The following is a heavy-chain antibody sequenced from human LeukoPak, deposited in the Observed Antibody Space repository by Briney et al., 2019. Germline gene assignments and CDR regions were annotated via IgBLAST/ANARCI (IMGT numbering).Heavy chain of an antibody. CDR3: AIDDYGDYYPLVQP. CDR2: INSGGST. D-gene: IGHD4-17*01. J-gene: IGHJ4*02. Sequence: GGSLRLSCAASGFTVSSNYMSWVRQAPGKGLEWVSVINSGGSTYYADSVKGRFTISRDNSKNTLYLQMNSLRAEDTAVYYCAIDDYGDYYPLVQPWGQGTLVTVSS. CDR1: GFTVSSNY. V-gene: IGHV3-66*01.